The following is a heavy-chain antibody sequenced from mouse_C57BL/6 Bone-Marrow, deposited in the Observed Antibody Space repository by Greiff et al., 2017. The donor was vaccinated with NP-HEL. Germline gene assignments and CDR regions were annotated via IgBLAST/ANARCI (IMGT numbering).Heavy chain of an antibody. D-gene: IGHD2-3*01. V-gene: IGHV14-1*01. J-gene: IGHJ4*01. CDR3: TNDGYYVDAMDY. Sequence: VQLQQSGAELVRPGASVKLSCTASGFNIKDYYMHWVKQRPEQGLEWIGRIDPEDGDTEYASKFQGKATMTADTSSHTAYLQLSSLTSEDTAVDYYTNDGYYVDAMDYWGQGTSVTVSA. CDR1: GFNIKDYY. CDR2: IDPEDGDT.